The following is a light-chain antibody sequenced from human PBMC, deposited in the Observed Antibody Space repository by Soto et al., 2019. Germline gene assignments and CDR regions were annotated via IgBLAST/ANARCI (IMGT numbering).Light chain of an antibody. CDR3: AAWDDSLNGVL. Sequence: QSVLTQPPSASGTPGQRVTISCSGSSSNIGSNTVNWYQQLPGTAPKLLLYSNNQRPSGVPDRFSGSKSGTSASLAISGLQYEDEADYYCAAWDDSLNGVLFGGGTKLTVL. J-gene: IGLJ2*01. CDR2: SNN. V-gene: IGLV1-44*01. CDR1: SSNIGSNT.